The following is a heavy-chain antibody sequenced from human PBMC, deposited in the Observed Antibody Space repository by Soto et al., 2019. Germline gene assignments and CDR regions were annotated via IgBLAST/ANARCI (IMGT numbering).Heavy chain of an antibody. V-gene: IGHV4-34*01. Sequence: ETLSLTCAVYGGSFSDFYWNWIRQSPGKGLEWIGEINHSGDTNYNPSLKSRVTISVDTSKNQFSLQLNSVTATDTAVYYCAQRTLTNWFDPWGQGTPVTSPQ. CDR1: GGSFSDFY. J-gene: IGHJ5*02. D-gene: IGHD4-4*01. CDR3: AQRTLTNWFDP. CDR2: INHSGDT.